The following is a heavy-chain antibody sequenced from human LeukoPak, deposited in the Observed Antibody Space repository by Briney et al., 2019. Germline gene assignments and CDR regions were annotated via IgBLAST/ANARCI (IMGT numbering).Heavy chain of an antibody. Sequence: ASVKVSCKASGYTFTSYYMHWVRQAPGQGLEWMGIINPSGGSTSYAQKFQGRVTMTRDTSTSTVYMELSSLRSEDTAVYYCARDGPVDIVATIDGFDYWGQGTLVTVSS. CDR2: INPSGGST. CDR1: GYTFTSYY. D-gene: IGHD5-12*01. J-gene: IGHJ4*02. CDR3: ARDGPVDIVATIDGFDY. V-gene: IGHV1-46*01.